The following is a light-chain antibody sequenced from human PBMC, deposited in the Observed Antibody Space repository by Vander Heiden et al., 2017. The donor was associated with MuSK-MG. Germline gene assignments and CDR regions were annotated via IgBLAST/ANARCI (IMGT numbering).Light chain of an antibody. J-gene: IGKJ4*01. CDR3: QRSHGAPT. V-gene: IGKV1-39*01. CDR2: AAS. CDR1: QSIRNF. Sequence: DIQMTQSPASLSASVGDRVTITCRAGQSIRNFLNLYQQKPGEAPKLLIFAASTLQSGVPSRFSGSGSGTDFTLTISSLQPGDFATYYCQRSHGAPTFGGGTKVEIK.